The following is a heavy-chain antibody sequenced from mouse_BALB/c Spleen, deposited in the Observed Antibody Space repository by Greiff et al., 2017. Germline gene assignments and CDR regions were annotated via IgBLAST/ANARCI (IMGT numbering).Heavy chain of an antibody. D-gene: IGHD4-1*01. Sequence: VQLQQSAAELARPGASVKMSCKASGYTFTSYTMHWVKQRPGQGLEWIGYIIPSSGYPEYNQKFKDKTTLTADKSSSTAYMQLSSLTSEDSAVYYCARGPNGFAYWGQGTLVTVSA. CDR3: ARGPNGFAY. CDR2: IIPSSGYP. V-gene: IGHV1-4*02. J-gene: IGHJ3*01. CDR1: GYTFTSYT.